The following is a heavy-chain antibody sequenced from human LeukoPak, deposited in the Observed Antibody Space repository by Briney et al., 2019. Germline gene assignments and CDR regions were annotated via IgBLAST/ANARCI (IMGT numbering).Heavy chain of an antibody. J-gene: IGHJ4*02. V-gene: IGHV1-3*01. CDR1: GYTFTSYG. CDR2: INAVNGTT. CDR3: AREPEYNWNGYADY. Sequence: ASVKVSCKASGYTFTSYGIHWVRQAPGQRLEWMGWINAVNGTTKYSQNFQGGVTITRDTSASTAYMELSSLRSEDTAVYYCAREPEYNWNGYADYWGQGTLVTVSS. D-gene: IGHD1-20*01.